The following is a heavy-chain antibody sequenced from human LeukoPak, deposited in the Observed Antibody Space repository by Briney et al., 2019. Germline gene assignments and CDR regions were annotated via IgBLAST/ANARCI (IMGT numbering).Heavy chain of an antibody. CDR2: ITSSSSYI. CDR1: GFTFSTYT. J-gene: IGHJ4*02. D-gene: IGHD4-17*01. CDR3: ACLRGPSDY. V-gene: IGHV3-21*01. Sequence: GGSLRLSCAASGFTFSTYTMNWVRQAPGKGLEWVSSITSSSSYIYYADSVKGRFTISRDNAKNSLYLQMDSLTADDTAVYFCACLRGPSDYWGQGTLVTVSS.